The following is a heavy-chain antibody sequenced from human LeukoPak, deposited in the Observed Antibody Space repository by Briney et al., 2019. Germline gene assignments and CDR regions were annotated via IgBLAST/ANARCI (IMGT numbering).Heavy chain of an antibody. CDR2: ISSSSTI. V-gene: IGHV3-48*01. J-gene: IGHJ4*02. CDR3: ATPLFYSSGWYLDY. Sequence: PGGSLTLSCAASGFTFSSYSMNWVRQAPGKGLEWVSYISSSSTIYYADSVKGRFTISRDNAKNSLYLQMNSLRAEDTAVYYCATPLFYSSGWYLDYWGQGTLVTVSS. CDR1: GFTFSSYS. D-gene: IGHD6-19*01.